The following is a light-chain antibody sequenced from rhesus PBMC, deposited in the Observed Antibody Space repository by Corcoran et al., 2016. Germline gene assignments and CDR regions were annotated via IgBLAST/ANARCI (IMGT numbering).Light chain of an antibody. J-gene: IGKJ2*01. V-gene: IGKV1S12*01. CDR3: RHGYGTPYS. Sequence: DIQMTQSPSSLSASVGERVTITCRASQTISSYLAWYQQKPGKVPKLLIYAASSLESGVPSRFSGSGSGTEFTLTISSLQPEDVATYYCRHGYGTPYSFGQGTKVEIK. CDR1: QTISSY. CDR2: AAS.